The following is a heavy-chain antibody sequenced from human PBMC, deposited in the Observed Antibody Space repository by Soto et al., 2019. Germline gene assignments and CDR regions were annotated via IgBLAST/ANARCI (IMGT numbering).Heavy chain of an antibody. V-gene: IGHV3-7*01. CDR1: GFTFSSYW. J-gene: IGHJ5*02. D-gene: IGHD6-6*01. CDR3: ARDLVYSSSSGVANWFDP. CDR2: IKQDGSEK. Sequence: GGSLRLSCAASGFTFSSYWMSWVRQAPGKGLEWVANIKQDGSEKYYVDSVKGRFTISRDNAKNSLYLQMNSLRAEDTAVYYCARDLVYSSSSGVANWFDPWGQGTLVTVSS.